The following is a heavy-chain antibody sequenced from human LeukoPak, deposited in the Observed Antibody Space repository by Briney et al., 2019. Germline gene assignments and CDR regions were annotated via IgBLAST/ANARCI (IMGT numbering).Heavy chain of an antibody. J-gene: IGHJ4*02. Sequence: PGGSLRLSCAASGFTFSNAWMSWVRQAPGKGLEWVANIKQDGSEKYYVDSVKGRFTISRDNAKNSLYLQMNSLRAEDTAVYYCASEGVYDILTGYSDYWGQGTLVTVSS. CDR1: GFTFSNAW. CDR2: IKQDGSEK. V-gene: IGHV3-7*01. D-gene: IGHD3-9*01. CDR3: ASEGVYDILTGYSDY.